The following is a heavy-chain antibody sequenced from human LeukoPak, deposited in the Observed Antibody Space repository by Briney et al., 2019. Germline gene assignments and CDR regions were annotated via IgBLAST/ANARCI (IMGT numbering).Heavy chain of an antibody. J-gene: IGHJ6*02. CDR2: ISSSSSYI. CDR3: ARDRLEYYYGMDV. CDR1: GFTFSSYS. Sequence: PGGSLRLSCAASGFTFSSYSMNWVRQAPGKGLEWVSSISSSSSYISYAASVKGRFTISRDNAKNSLYLQMNSLRAEDTAVYYCARDRLEYYYGMDVWGQGTTVTVSS. V-gene: IGHV3-21*01. D-gene: IGHD6-19*01.